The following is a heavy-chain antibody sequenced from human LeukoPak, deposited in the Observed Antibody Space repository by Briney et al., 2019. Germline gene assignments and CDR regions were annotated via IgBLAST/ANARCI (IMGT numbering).Heavy chain of an antibody. D-gene: IGHD2-21*01. J-gene: IGHJ3*02. CDR3: ASCNGDDCYRDAFDI. V-gene: IGHV3-23*01. Sequence: QPGGSLRLSCAASGYTSNSYGLSWVRQAPGKGLEWVSGISRSGGSTYYADSVKGRFTISRDNTKNTLYLQMNSLRAEDTAVYYCASCNGDDCYRDAFDIWGQGTMVTASS. CDR1: GYTSNSYG. CDR2: ISRSGGST.